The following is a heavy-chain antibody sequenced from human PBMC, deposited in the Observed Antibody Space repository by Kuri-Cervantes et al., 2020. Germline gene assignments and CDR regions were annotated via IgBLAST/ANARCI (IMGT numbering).Heavy chain of an antibody. J-gene: IGHJ4*02. CDR3: ARGWGRQWLSRVYFDY. V-gene: IGHV3-49*03. Sequence: GESLKISCPASGFTFGDYAMSWFRQAPGKGLEWVGFIRSKAYGGTTEYAASVKGRFTISRDDPKTIAYLQMNSLKTEDTAVYYCARGWGRQWLSRVYFDYWGQGTLVTVSS. D-gene: IGHD6-19*01. CDR2: IRSKAYGGTT. CDR1: GFTFGDYA.